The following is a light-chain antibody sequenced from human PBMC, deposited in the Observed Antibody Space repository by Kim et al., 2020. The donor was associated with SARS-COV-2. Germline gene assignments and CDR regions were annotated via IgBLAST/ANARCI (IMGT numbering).Light chain of an antibody. CDR1: QSVLYSSNNKNY. CDR2: WAS. J-gene: IGKJ2*01. V-gene: IGKV4-1*01. Sequence: DIVMTQSPDSLAVSLGERATINCKSSQSVLYSSNNKNYLAWYQQKPGQPPKLLIYWASTRESGVPDRFSGSGSGTDFTLTISSLQAEDVAVYYCQQYHSTLPYTFGQGTKLEI. CDR3: QQYHSTLPYT.